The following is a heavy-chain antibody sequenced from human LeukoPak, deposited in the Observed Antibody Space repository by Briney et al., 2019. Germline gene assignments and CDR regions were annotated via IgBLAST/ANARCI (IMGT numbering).Heavy chain of an antibody. D-gene: IGHD3-22*01. CDR1: GFTFSSYA. V-gene: IGHV3-23*01. J-gene: IGHJ3*02. CDR2: ISGSGGST. Sequence: GSLRLSCAASGFTFSSYAMSWVRQAPGKGLEWVSAISGSGGSTYYADSVKGRFTISRDNSKNILYLQVNSLRAGDTAVYYCAKDYYYDSSGYYYGDAFDIWGQGTMVTVSS. CDR3: AKDYYYDSSGYYYGDAFDI.